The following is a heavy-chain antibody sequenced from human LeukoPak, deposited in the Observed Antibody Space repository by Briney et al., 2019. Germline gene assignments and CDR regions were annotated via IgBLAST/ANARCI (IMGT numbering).Heavy chain of an antibody. V-gene: IGHV4-39*01. Sequence: SETLSLTCTVSGGSISSSSYYWGWIRQPQGKGLEWIGSIYYSGSTYYNPSLKSRVTISVDTSKNQFSLKLSSVTAADTAVYYCAKIPRKGYYDSSVVPFSGNWGQGTLVTVSS. CDR3: AKIPRKGYYDSSVVPFSGN. CDR2: IYYSGST. CDR1: GGSISSSSYY. J-gene: IGHJ4*02. D-gene: IGHD3-22*01.